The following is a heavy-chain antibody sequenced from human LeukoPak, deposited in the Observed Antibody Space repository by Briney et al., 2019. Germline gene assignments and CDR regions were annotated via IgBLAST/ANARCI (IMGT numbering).Heavy chain of an antibody. CDR1: GGSFSGYY. V-gene: IGHV4-34*01. J-gene: IGHJ3*02. D-gene: IGHD2-21*02. CDR3: ARGDVVVVTAYAFDI. Sequence: ETLSLTCAVYGGSFSGYYWSWIRQPPGKGLEWIGEINHSGSTNYNPSLKSRVTISVDTSKNQFSLKLSSVTAADTAVYYCARGDVVVVTAYAFDIWGQGTMVTVSS. CDR2: INHSGST.